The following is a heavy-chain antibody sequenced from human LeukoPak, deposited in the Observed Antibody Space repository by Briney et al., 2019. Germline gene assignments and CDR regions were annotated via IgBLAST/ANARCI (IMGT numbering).Heavy chain of an antibody. J-gene: IGHJ4*02. D-gene: IGHD2-2*01. Sequence: PGGSLRLSCAASGFTFSSYSMNWVRQAPGKGLEWVSSISSSSSYIYYADSVKGRFTISRDNAKNSLYLQMNSLRAEDTAVYYCARDSVVPAAQFEYWGQGTLVTVSS. CDR1: GFTFSSYS. V-gene: IGHV3-21*01. CDR2: ISSSSSYI. CDR3: ARDSVVPAAQFEY.